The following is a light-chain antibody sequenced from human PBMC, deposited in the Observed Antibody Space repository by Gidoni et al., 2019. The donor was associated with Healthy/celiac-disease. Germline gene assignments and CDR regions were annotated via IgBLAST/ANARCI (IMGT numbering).Light chain of an antibody. Sequence: DIQMTQSPSSLSASVGDRVTITCRASQSISSYLNWYQQKPGKAPKRLIYAASSLQSGVPSRFSGSGAGTDFTLTISSLQPEEFATYYCQQSYSTPGLTFGGGTKVEIK. CDR1: QSISSY. V-gene: IGKV1-39*01. J-gene: IGKJ4*01. CDR2: AAS. CDR3: QQSYSTPGLT.